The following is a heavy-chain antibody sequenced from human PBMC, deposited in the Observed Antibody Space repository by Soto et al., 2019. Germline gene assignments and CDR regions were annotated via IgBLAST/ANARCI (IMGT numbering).Heavy chain of an antibody. Sequence: PSETLSLTCTVSGGSISSYYWSWIRQPPGKGLEWIGYIYYSGSTNYNPSLKSRVTISVDTSKNQFSLKLSSVTAADTAVYYCARVDTATEGFDYWGQGTLVTVSS. CDR2: IYYSGST. CDR3: ARVDTATEGFDY. V-gene: IGHV4-59*01. D-gene: IGHD5-18*01. J-gene: IGHJ4*02. CDR1: GGSISSYY.